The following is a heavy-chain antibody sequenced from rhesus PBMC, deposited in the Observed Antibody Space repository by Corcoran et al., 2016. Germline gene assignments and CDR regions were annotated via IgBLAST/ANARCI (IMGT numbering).Heavy chain of an antibody. V-gene: IGHV3S25*01. CDR1: GFTFSSYV. CDR2: ISSGGGST. D-gene: IGHD4-23*01. CDR3: AKAGTVTTWANDY. Sequence: EVQLVESGGGLVQPGGSLRLSCAASGFTFSSYVMYWVRQAPGRGLEWITDISSGGGSTYYADSVKGRFTISRDNSKNTLSLQMNSLRAEDTAVYYCAKAGTVTTWANDYWGQGVLVTVSS. J-gene: IGHJ4*01.